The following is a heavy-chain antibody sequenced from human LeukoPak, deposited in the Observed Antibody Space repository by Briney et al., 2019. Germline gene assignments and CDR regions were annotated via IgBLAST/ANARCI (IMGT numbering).Heavy chain of an antibody. Sequence: SETLSLTCTVSGGSISSYYWSWIRQPPGKGLEWIGYIYYSGSTNYNPSLKSRVTISVDTSKNQFSLKLSSVTAADTAVYYCASFDSSSWTEYFQHWGQGTLVTVSS. CDR2: IYYSGST. D-gene: IGHD6-13*01. CDR3: ASFDSSSWTEYFQH. CDR1: GGSISSYY. J-gene: IGHJ1*01. V-gene: IGHV4-59*01.